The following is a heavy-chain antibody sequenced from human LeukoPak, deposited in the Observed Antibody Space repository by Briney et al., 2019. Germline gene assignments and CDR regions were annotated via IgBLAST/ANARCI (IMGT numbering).Heavy chain of an antibody. Sequence: ASVTVSCTASGYTFTSYAMHWVRQAPGQRLEWMGWINAGNGNTKYSQKFQGRVTITRDTSASTAYMGLSSLRSEDTAVYYCARDRIRYYMNWFDPRGQGTLVTVSS. CDR1: GYTFTSYA. J-gene: IGHJ5*02. CDR3: ARDRIRYYMNWFDP. CDR2: INAGNGNT. D-gene: IGHD3-9*01. V-gene: IGHV1-3*01.